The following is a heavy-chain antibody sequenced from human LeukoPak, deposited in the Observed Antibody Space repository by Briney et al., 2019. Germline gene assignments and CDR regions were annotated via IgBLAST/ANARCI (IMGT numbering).Heavy chain of an antibody. CDR1: GGSISSYY. Sequence: SETVSLPCTVSGGSISSYYWSWIRQPPGKELEGMGYTYHSGTPNYNPSLKRRVTISIDTSKTQFSLNLSSVTAEDTAVYYCARLGSGRSFAYWG. CDR3: ARLGSGRSFAY. D-gene: IGHD6-25*01. V-gene: IGHV4-59*08. J-gene: IGHJ4*01. CDR2: TYHSGTP.